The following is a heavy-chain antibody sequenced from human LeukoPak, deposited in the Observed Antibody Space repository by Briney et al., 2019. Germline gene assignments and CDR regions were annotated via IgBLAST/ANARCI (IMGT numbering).Heavy chain of an antibody. CDR3: ARDPLWFGEERG. CDR2: IYSGGST. V-gene: IGHV3-53*01. D-gene: IGHD3-10*01. J-gene: IGHJ4*02. Sequence: TGGSLRLSCAASGFTVSSNYMSRVRQAPGKGLEWVSVIYSGGSTYYADSVKGRFTISRDNSKNTLYLQMNSLRAEDTAVYYCARDPLWFGEERGWGQGTLVTVSS. CDR1: GFTVSSNY.